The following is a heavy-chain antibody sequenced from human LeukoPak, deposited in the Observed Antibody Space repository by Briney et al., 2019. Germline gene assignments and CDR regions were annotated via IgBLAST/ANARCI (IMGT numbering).Heavy chain of an antibody. D-gene: IGHD2-2*02. CDR2: ISSSSSYI. CDR1: GFTFSSYS. Sequence: PGGSLRLSCAASGFTFSSYSMNWVRQAPGKGLEWVSSISSSSSYIYYADSVKGRFTISRDNAKNSLYLQMNSLRAEDTAVYYCARDSLPAAISEVVWCDPWGQGTLVTVSS. CDR3: ARDSLPAAISEVVWCDP. V-gene: IGHV3-21*01. J-gene: IGHJ5*02.